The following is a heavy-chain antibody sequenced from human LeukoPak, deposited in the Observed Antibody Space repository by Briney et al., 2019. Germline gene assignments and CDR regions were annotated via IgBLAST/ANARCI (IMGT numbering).Heavy chain of an antibody. V-gene: IGHV3-23*01. CDR1: GFTFSSYG. J-gene: IGHJ4*02. D-gene: IGHD3-22*01. Sequence: GGTLRPSCAASGFTFSSYGMSWVRQAPGKGLEWVSAISGSGGSTYYADSVKGRFTISRDNSKNTLYLQMNSLRAEDTAVYYCAKHLYSSGYYFGVPGDYWGQGTLVTVSS. CDR2: ISGSGGST. CDR3: AKHLYSSGYYFGVPGDY.